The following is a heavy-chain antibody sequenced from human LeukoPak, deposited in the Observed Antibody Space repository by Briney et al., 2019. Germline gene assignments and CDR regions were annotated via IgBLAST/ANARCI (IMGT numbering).Heavy chain of an antibody. J-gene: IGHJ4*02. CDR3: ASNGVTSGPFDY. D-gene: IGHD4-11*01. V-gene: IGHV4-4*07. CDR2: IYASGST. CDR1: GGSISSYY. Sequence: SETLSLTCTVSGGSISSYYWSWIRQPAGKGLEWIGRIYASGSTSYNPSLKSRVTMSVDTSKNQFSLKLSSVIAADTAVYYCASNGVTSGPFDYWGQGTLVTVSS.